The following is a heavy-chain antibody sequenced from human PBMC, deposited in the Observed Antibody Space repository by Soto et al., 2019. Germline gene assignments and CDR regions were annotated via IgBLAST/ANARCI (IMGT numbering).Heavy chain of an antibody. CDR2: IKQDGSEK. D-gene: IGHD3-10*01. J-gene: IGHJ6*03. Sequence: GGSLRLSCAASGFTFSSYWMSWVRQAPGKGLEWVANIKQDGSEKYYVDSVKGRFTISRDNAKNSLYLQMNSLRAEDTAVYYCARDYRGGTAYYYYYVDVWGKGTTVTVSS. CDR1: GFTFSSYW. CDR3: ARDYRGGTAYYYYYVDV. V-gene: IGHV3-7*01.